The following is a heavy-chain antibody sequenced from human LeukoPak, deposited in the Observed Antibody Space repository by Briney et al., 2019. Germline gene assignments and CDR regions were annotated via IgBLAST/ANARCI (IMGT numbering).Heavy chain of an antibody. CDR3: ARGAWYFDY. CDR1: GGSISSYY. J-gene: IGHJ4*02. CDR2: IYYSGST. V-gene: IGHV4-59*01. Sequence: SETLSLTCTVSGGSISSYYWSWIRQPPGKGLEWIGYIYYSGSTNYNPSLKSRVTISVDTSKNQFSLKLSSVTAADTAVYYCARGAWYFDYWGQGTLVTVSS. D-gene: IGHD2-15*01.